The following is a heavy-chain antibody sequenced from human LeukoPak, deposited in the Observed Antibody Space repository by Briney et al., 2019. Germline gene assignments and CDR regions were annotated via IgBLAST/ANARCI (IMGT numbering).Heavy chain of an antibody. CDR2: VYTSGST. J-gene: IGHJ4*02. D-gene: IGHD2-2*02. CDR3: ARVGVVPAAIVY. V-gene: IGHV4-61*02. Sequence: SETLSLTCTVAGGSISSGSYYWSWIRQPAGKGLEWIGRVYTSGSTNYNPSLKSRVTISVDTSKNQFSLKLSSVTAADTAVYYCARVGVVPAAIVYWGQGTLVTVSS. CDR1: GGSISSGSYY.